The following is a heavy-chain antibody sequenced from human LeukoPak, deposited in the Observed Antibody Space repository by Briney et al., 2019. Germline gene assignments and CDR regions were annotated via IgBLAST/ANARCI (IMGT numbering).Heavy chain of an antibody. CDR1: GGSFSGYY. CDR2: INHSGST. J-gene: IGHJ4*02. Sequence: SETLSLTCAVYGGSFSGYYWSWIRQPPGKGLEWIGEINHSGSTNYNPSLKSRVTISVDTSKNQFSLKLSSVTAADTAVYYCARPRRDTSLAMGAIDYWGQGTLVTVSS. D-gene: IGHD5-18*01. V-gene: IGHV4-34*01. CDR3: ARPRRDTSLAMGAIDY.